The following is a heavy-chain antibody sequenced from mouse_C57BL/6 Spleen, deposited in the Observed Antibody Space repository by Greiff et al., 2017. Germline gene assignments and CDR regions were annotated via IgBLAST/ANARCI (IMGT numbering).Heavy chain of an antibody. CDR2: ISDGGSYT. D-gene: IGHD1-1*01. CDR1: GFTFSSYA. CDR3: AVLLPAMDY. Sequence: EVQRVESGGGLVKPGGSLKLSCAASGFTFSSYAMSWVRQTPEKRLEWVATISDGGSYTYYPDNVKGRFTISRDNAKNNLYLQMSHLKSEDTAMYYCAVLLPAMDYWGQGTSVTVSS. V-gene: IGHV5-4*01. J-gene: IGHJ4*01.